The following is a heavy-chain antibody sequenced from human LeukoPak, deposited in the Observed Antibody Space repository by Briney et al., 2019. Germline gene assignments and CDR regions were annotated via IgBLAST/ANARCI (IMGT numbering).Heavy chain of an antibody. CDR3: AKTSGWLVYYFDY. J-gene: IGHJ4*02. D-gene: IGHD6-19*01. CDR2: ISYDGSNK. V-gene: IGHV3-30*18. Sequence: PGRSLRLSCAASGFTFSDYGMHWVRQAPGKGLEWVAFISYDGSNKYSTDSVKGRFTISRDNSKNTLYLQMNSLRAEDTAVYYCAKTSGWLVYYFDYWGQGTLVIVSS. CDR1: GFTFSDYG.